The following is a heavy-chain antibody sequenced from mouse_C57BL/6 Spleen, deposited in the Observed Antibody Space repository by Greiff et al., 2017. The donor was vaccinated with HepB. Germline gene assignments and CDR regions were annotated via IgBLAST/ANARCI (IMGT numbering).Heavy chain of an antibody. CDR2: INPSNGGT. CDR1: GYTFTSYW. Sequence: QVQLQQSGTELVKPGASVKLSCKASGYTFTSYWMHWVKQRPGQGLEWIGNINPSNGGTNYNEKFKGKATLTVDKSSSTAYMQLSSLTSEDSAVYYCARYYGSSPWFAYWGQGTLVTVSA. V-gene: IGHV1-53*01. CDR3: ARYYGSSPWFAY. J-gene: IGHJ3*01. D-gene: IGHD1-1*01.